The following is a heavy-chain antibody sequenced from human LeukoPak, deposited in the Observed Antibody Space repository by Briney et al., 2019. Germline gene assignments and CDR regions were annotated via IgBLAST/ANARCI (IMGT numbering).Heavy chain of an antibody. CDR2: IWFDGSNK. CDR3: ARGGGYSYGYGVIDY. V-gene: IGHV3-33*01. CDR1: GFTFSSYG. D-gene: IGHD5-18*01. J-gene: IGHJ4*02. Sequence: GGSLRLSCAASGFTFSSYGMHWVRQAPGKGLEWVAVIWFDGSNKYYVDSVKGRFTISRDNSKNTLYLQMNSLRAEDTAVYYCARGGGYSYGYGVIDYWGQGTLVTVSS.